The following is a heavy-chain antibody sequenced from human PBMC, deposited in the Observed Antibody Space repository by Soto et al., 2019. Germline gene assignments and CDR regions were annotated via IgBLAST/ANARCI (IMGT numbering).Heavy chain of an antibody. D-gene: IGHD4-17*01. Sequence: PGESLKISCKGSGYSFTSYWIGWVRQMPGKGLEWMGIIYPGDSDTRYSPSFQGQVTISADKSISTAYLQWSSLKASDTAMYYCARQAPDRDYDPTYNWFDPWGQGTLVTVSS. V-gene: IGHV5-51*01. CDR3: ARQAPDRDYDPTYNWFDP. J-gene: IGHJ5*02. CDR1: GYSFTSYW. CDR2: IYPGDSDT.